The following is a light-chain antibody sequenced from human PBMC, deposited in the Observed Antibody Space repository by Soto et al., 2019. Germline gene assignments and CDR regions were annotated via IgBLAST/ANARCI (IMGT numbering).Light chain of an antibody. Sequence: QPVLTQSPSASASLGASVKLTCTLSSGHSNYAIAWHQQQPEKGPWYLMKLNRDGSHSKGDGIPNCFSGSSSGAERYLTISSFQSEDEADYYCQTWGTGIVTFGGGTKLTVL. V-gene: IGLV4-69*01. CDR2: LNRDGSH. CDR1: SGHSNYA. CDR3: QTWGTGIVT. J-gene: IGLJ2*01.